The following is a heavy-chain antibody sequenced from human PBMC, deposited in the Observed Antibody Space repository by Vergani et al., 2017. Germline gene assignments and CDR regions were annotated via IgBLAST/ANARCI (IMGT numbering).Heavy chain of an antibody. CDR1: GYTFTSYY. D-gene: IGHD2-2*01. CDR2: INPSGGST. Sequence: QVQLVQSGAEVKKPGASVKVSCKASGYTFTSYYMHWVRQAPGKGLEWMGIINPSGGSTSYEQKFQGRVTMTRDTSTSTVYMELSSLRSEATAVYYCARDSRYCSSTSCYVGRDWFDPWGQGTLVTVSS. CDR3: ARDSRYCSSTSCYVGRDWFDP. J-gene: IGHJ5*02. V-gene: IGHV1-46*01.